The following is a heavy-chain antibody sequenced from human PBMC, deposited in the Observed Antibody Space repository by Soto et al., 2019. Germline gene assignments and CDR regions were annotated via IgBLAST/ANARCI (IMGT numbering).Heavy chain of an antibody. V-gene: IGHV2-5*02. CDR2: IYWDDDK. Sequence: SGPTLVNPTQTLTLTCTFSAFSLSTSGVGVGWIRQPPGKALEWLTFIYWDDDKRYSPSLKSRLTITKDTSKNQVVLTMTNMEPVDTATYYCARLVAAGITYYFDSLGQGTLVTVSS. CDR3: ARLVAAGITYYFDS. D-gene: IGHD2-21*01. CDR1: AFSLSTSGVG. J-gene: IGHJ4*02.